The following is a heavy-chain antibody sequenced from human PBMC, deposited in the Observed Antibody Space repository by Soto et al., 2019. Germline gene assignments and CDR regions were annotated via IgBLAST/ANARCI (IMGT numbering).Heavy chain of an antibody. V-gene: IGHV3-74*01. CDR2: INSDGSRT. D-gene: IGHD6-13*01. J-gene: IGHJ5*02. CDR1: GFTFSSYW. Sequence: EVQLVESGGGLVQPGESLRLSCAASGFTFSSYWMHWVRQAPGKGLVWVSRINSDGSRTNYADSVKGRFTVSRANAKNTQYLQMNSLRAEDTAVYYCARVLTGSWNWFDPWGQGTLVTVSS. CDR3: ARVLTGSWNWFDP.